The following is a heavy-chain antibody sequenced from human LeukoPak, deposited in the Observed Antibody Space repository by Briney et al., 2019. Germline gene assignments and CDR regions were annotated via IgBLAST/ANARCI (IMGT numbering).Heavy chain of an antibody. D-gene: IGHD4-17*01. CDR1: GYSFTSNW. CDR3: TRGDYGNY. J-gene: IGHJ4*02. Sequence: GGSLRLSCKGAGYSFTSNWIAWVRQMPGKGLEWMGIIYPGDSDIRYSPSFQGQVTISADKFISTAYLQWSSLTASDTAMYYCTRGDYGNYWGQGTLVTVSS. CDR2: IYPGDSDI. V-gene: IGHV5-51*01.